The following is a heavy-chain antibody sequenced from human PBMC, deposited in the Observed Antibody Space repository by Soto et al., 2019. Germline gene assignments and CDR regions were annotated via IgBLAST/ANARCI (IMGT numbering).Heavy chain of an antibody. CDR3: ARNGPPPLYYYYYYMDV. Sequence: GGSLRLSCAASGFTFSDYYRSWIRQATGKGLEWVSYISSSGSTIYYADSVKGRFTISRDNAKNSLYLQMNSLRAEDTAVYYCARNGPPPLYYYYYYMDVWGKGTTVTVSS. V-gene: IGHV3-11*01. CDR2: ISSSGSTI. D-gene: IGHD2-8*01. CDR1: GFTFSDYY. J-gene: IGHJ6*03.